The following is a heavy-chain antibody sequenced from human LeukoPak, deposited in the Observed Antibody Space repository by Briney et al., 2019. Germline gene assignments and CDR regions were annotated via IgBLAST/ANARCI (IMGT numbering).Heavy chain of an antibody. CDR3: AKDSSPYSGSSGVDY. Sequence: PGGSLGLSCAASGFTFSSYAMSWVRQAPGKGLEWVSAISGSGGSTYYADSVKGRFTISRDNSKNTLYLQMNSLRAEDTAVYYCAKDSSPYSGSSGVDYWGQGTLVTVSS. CDR1: GFTFSSYA. J-gene: IGHJ4*02. CDR2: ISGSGGST. V-gene: IGHV3-23*01. D-gene: IGHD1-26*01.